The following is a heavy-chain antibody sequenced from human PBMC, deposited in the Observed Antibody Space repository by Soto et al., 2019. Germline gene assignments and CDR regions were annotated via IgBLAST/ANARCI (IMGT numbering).Heavy chain of an antibody. CDR3: ARIIGYCRNNDCSWTFDI. Sequence: GESLKISCKTSGYSFISYWVAWVRQKPGKGLEWMGTFYPGDSTSTYSPSFQGQVTISVDKSISTAYLHLSSLKASDTAMYYCARIIGYCRNNDCSWTFDIWGQGTTVTVSS. V-gene: IGHV5-51*01. D-gene: IGHD2-2*03. CDR2: FYPGDSTS. CDR1: GYSFISYW. J-gene: IGHJ3*02.